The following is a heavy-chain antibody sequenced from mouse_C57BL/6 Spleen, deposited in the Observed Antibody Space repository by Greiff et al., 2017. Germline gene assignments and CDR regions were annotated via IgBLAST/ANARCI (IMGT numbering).Heavy chain of an antibody. CDR1: GYAFSSSW. CDR3: ARKNYDGYYFDY. CDR2: IYPGDGDT. Sequence: VHLVESGPELVKPGASVKISCKASGYAFSSSWMNWVKQRPGKGLEWIGRIYPGDGDTNYNGKFKGKATLTADKSSSTAYMQLSSLTSEDSAVYFCARKNYDGYYFDYWGQGTTLTVSS. D-gene: IGHD2-3*01. V-gene: IGHV1-82*01. J-gene: IGHJ2*01.